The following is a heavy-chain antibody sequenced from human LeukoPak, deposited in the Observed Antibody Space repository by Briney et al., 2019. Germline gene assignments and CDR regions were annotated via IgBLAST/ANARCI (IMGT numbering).Heavy chain of an antibody. J-gene: IGHJ4*02. D-gene: IGHD3-9*01. V-gene: IGHV1-69*01. Sequence: ASVKVSCKASGGTFSSYANSWVRQAPGQGLEWMGGIIPIFGTANYAQKFQGRVTITADESTSTAYMELSSLRSEDTAVYYCARQDYDILTGRAQFDYWGQGTLVTVSS. CDR1: GGTFSSYA. CDR3: ARQDYDILTGRAQFDY. CDR2: IIPIFGTA.